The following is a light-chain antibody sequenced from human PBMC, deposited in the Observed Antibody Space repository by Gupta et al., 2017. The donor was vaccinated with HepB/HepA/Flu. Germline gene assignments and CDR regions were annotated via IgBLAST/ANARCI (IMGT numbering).Light chain of an antibody. V-gene: IGKV3-20*01. Sequence: ERVLTQSPATVSLSPGERATLSCRASQSVSTIFLAWYQQKPGQAPRLLIHGASSRATGIPDRFSGRWSGTDFPLTISRLEHDDSAVYYCQQYDSLMWTFGQGTKVEIK. CDR1: QSVSTIF. CDR3: QQYDSLMWT. J-gene: IGKJ1*01. CDR2: GAS.